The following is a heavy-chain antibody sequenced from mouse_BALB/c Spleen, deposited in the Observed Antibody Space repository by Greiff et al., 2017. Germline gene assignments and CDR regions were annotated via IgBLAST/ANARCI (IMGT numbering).Heavy chain of an antibody. CDR2: ISYSGST. D-gene: IGHD2-1*01. Sequence: EVMLVESGPSLVKPSQTLSLTCSVTGDSITSGYWNWIRKFPGNKLEYMGYISYSGSTYYNPSLKSRISITRDTSKNQYYLQLNSVTTEDTATYYCARSGPGNPAWFAYWGQGTLVTVSA. J-gene: IGHJ3*01. CDR3: ARSGPGNPAWFAY. V-gene: IGHV3-8*02. CDR1: GDSITSGY.